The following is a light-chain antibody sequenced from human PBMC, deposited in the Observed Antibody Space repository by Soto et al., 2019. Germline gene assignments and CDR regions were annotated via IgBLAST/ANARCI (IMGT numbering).Light chain of an antibody. V-gene: IGLV2-11*01. CDR3: CSYAGSYTFL. J-gene: IGLJ2*01. Sequence: QAVVTQPRSVSGSPGQSVTISCTGTSSDVGGYTYVSWYQQHPGKAPKLMIYDVSKRPSGVPDRFSGSKSGNTASLTISGLQAEDEADYYCCSYAGSYTFLFGGGTKLTVL. CDR1: SSDVGGYTY. CDR2: DVS.